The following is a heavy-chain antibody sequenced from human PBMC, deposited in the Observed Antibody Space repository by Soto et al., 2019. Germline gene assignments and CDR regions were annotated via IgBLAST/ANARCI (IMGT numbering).Heavy chain of an antibody. CDR2: IYYSGST. J-gene: IGHJ4*02. CDR3: ARHYGYDVYDY. D-gene: IGHD5-18*01. Sequence: SETLSLTCTVSGGSISSSSYYWGWIRQPPGKGLEWIGSIYYSGSTYYNPSLKSRVTISVDTSKNQFSLKLSSVTAADTAVYYYARHYGYDVYDYWGQGTLVTVSS. CDR1: GGSISSSSYY. V-gene: IGHV4-39*01.